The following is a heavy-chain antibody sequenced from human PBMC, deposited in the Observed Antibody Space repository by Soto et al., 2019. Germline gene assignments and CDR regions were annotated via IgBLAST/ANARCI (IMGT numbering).Heavy chain of an antibody. J-gene: IGHJ6*02. V-gene: IGHV3-7*03. Sequence: DVQLKESGGGLVQPGQSLRLSCEVSGFTLSMYSMTWVRQAPGKGLEWVAKIPQDGSDGHYLDSVKGRFTISRDNAKNSVYLQMNSLRADDTAVYYCARDHLILPAHDFFYRSDVWGQGAKVTLSS. CDR1: GFTLSMYS. CDR2: IPQDGSDG. D-gene: IGHD2-21*02. CDR3: ARDHLILPAHDFFYRSDV.